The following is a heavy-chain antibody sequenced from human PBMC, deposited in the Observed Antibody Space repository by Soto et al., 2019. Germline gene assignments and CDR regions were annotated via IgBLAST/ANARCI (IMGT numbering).Heavy chain of an antibody. CDR3: ARDGGELSPMIVPDY. V-gene: IGHV1-46*01. CDR2: INPSGGST. J-gene: IGHJ4*02. D-gene: IGHD3-10*01. Sequence: GASVKVSCKASGYTFTSYYMHWVRQAPGQGLEWMGIINPSGGSTSYAQKFQGRVTMTRDTSTSTVYMELSSLRSEDTAVYYCARDGGELSPMIVPDYWGQGTLVTVSS. CDR1: GYTFTSYY.